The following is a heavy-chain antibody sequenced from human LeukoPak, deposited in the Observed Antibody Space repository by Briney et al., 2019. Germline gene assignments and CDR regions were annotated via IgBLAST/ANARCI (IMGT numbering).Heavy chain of an antibody. CDR2: IASETYGGTA. CDR1: GFTFSRYG. J-gene: IGHJ4*02. CDR3: TRDQTPYY. V-gene: IGHV3-49*04. Sequence: GGSLRLSCAASGFTFSRYGMSWVRHAPGKGLEWVGFIASETYGGTAEYAASVKGRFIISRDDSKSIAYLQMNSLKTGDTAVYYCTRDQTPYYWGQGTLVTVSS.